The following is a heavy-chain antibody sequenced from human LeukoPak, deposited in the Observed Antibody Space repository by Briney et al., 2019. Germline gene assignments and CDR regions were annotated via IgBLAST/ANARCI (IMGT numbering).Heavy chain of an antibody. D-gene: IGHD2-15*01. CDR3: ARVLIYCSGGSCYSGYYYYMDV. CDR1: GYTFTSYG. V-gene: IGHV1-18*01. J-gene: IGHJ6*03. CDR2: ISAYNGNT. Sequence: ASVKVSCKASGYTFTSYGISWVRQAPGQGLEWMGWISAYNGNTNYAQKLQGRVTMTTDTSTSTAYMELRSLRSDDTAVYYCARVLIYCSGGSCYSGYYYYMDVWGKGTTVTISS.